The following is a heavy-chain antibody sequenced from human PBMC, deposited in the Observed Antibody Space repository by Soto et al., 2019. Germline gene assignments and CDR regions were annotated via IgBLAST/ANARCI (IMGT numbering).Heavy chain of an antibody. J-gene: IGHJ4*02. CDR3: ARGGSYGDSFDS. Sequence: SETLSLTCTVSGGSMSSNYWTWIRQSPEKGLEWIGYIYYTGSTKYNPSLKSRVTISLDTSKTQFSLRLTSVTSADTAIYYCARGGSYGDSFDSWGQGAEVTVSS. CDR1: GGSMSSNY. V-gene: IGHV4-59*01. D-gene: IGHD4-17*01. CDR2: IYYTGST.